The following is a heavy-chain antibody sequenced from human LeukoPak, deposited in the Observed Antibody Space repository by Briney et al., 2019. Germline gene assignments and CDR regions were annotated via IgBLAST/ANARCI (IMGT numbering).Heavy chain of an antibody. V-gene: IGHV1-24*01. Sequence: RASVKVSCKVSGYTLIELSMNWVRQAPGKGLEWMGGFDPEDGETIYAQKFQGRVTMTEDTSTNTVYMELSSLRSEDTAVYYCATPASNYVWGGAFDVWGKGQGSPSLQ. D-gene: IGHD3-16*01. CDR1: GYTLIELS. J-gene: IGHJ3*01. CDR3: ATPASNYVWGGAFDV. CDR2: FDPEDGET.